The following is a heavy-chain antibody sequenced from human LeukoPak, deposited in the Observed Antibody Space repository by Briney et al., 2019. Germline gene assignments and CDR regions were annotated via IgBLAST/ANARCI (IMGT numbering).Heavy chain of an antibody. J-gene: IGHJ5*02. D-gene: IGHD4-17*01. CDR1: GGTFSSYA. V-gene: IGHV1-69*05. CDR3: ARDYGDYSSWFDP. CDR2: IIPIFGTA. Sequence: SVKVSCKASGGTFSSYAISWVRQAPGQGLEWMGGIIPIFGTANYAQKFQSRVTITTDESTSTAYMELSSLRSEDTAVYYCARDYGDYSSWFDPWGQGTLVTVSS.